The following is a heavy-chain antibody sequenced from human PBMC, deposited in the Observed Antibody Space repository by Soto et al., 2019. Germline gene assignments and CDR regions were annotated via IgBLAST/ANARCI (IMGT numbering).Heavy chain of an antibody. CDR3: AKDMYSGSYPYYYYYGMDV. CDR1: GFTFDDYT. D-gene: IGHD1-26*01. CDR2: ISWDGGST. Sequence: EVQLVESGGVVVQPGGSLRLSCAASGFTFDDYTMHWVRQAPGKGLEWVSLISWDGGSTYYADSVKGRFTISRDNSKNSLYLQMNSLRTEDTALYYCAKDMYSGSYPYYYYYGMDVWGQGTTVTVSS. V-gene: IGHV3-43*01. J-gene: IGHJ6*02.